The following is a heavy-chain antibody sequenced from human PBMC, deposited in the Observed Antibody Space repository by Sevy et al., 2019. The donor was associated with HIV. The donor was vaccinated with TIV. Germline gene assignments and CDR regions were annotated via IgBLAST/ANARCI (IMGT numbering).Heavy chain of an antibody. CDR3: ARDLPPSATTVAHFDY. J-gene: IGHJ4*02. CDR1: GFIFSSYE. CDR2: ISSRGSAT. Sequence: GESLKISCAASGFIFSSYEMTWVRQAPGKGLEWVSSISSRGSATYYANSVRGRFTIFRDNAENSLYLQMSSLRVEDTAVYYCARDLPPSATTVAHFDYWGQGTLVTVSS. D-gene: IGHD4-17*01. V-gene: IGHV3-48*03.